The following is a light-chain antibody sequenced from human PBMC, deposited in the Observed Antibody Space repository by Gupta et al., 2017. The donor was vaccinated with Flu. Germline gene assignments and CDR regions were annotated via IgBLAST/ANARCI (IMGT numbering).Light chain of an antibody. J-gene: IGKJ2*01. CDR1: QSVSSSY. V-gene: IGKV3-20*01. Sequence: EIVLPQSPGTLSLSPGDRATLSCRASQSVSSSYLAWYRQKPGQAPRLLIYGASSRATGIPDRFSGSGSGTDFTLKISRVETEDFAVYYCRQYVHTLQTFGQGTKLEIK. CDR3: RQYVHTLQT. CDR2: GAS.